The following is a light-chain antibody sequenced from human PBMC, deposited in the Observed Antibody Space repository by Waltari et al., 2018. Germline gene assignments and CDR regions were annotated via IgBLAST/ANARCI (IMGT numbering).Light chain of an antibody. CDR2: DDY. CDR3: QVWDRSSDRPV. V-gene: IGLV3-21*02. CDR1: NIGGKT. Sequence: SYVLTQPHSVSVAPGQTATTTCGGNNIGGKTVHCYQQKPGQAPVLVVYDDYYRPSGIPERFSGSNSGNTAALTISWVEAGDEADYYCQVWDRSSDRPVFGGGTKVFVL. J-gene: IGLJ3*02.